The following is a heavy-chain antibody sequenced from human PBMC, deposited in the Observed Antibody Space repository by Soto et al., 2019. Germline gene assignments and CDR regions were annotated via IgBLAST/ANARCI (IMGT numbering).Heavy chain of an antibody. CDR3: ARQSGVTPLDAFDI. V-gene: IGHV5-51*01. CDR2: IYPGESDT. CDR1: GYSFTSYW. D-gene: IGHD5-18*01. Sequence: GESLKISCKGSGYSFTSYWIGWVRQMPGKGLEWMGIIYPGESDTRYSPSFQGQVTISADNSISTAYLQWSSLKASVTAIYYCARQSGVTPLDAFDIWVQGTMVTVSS. J-gene: IGHJ3*02.